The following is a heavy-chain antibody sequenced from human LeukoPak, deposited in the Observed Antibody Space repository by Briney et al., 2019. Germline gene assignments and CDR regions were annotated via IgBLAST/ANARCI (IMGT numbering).Heavy chain of an antibody. CDR1: GDSVSNNNAA. D-gene: IGHD2-15*01. J-gene: IGHJ4*02. Sequence: SQTLSLTCAISGDSVSNNNAAWHWIRQSPSRGLEWLGRTYYRSRWFNDYAVSVKSRITINPDTSKNQFSLQLNSVTPEDTAVYYCARSLGGVAKGASDYWGQGTLVTVSS. CDR3: ARSLGGVAKGASDY. V-gene: IGHV6-1*01. CDR2: TYYRSRWFN.